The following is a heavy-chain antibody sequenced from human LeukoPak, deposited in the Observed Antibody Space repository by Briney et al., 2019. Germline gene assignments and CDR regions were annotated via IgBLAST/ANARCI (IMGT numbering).Heavy chain of an antibody. J-gene: IGHJ4*02. D-gene: IGHD7-27*01. V-gene: IGHV3-30*18. Sequence: VQPGGSLRLSCAASGFTFSSYSMNWVRQAPGKGLGWVAVISYDGSLKYYADSVKGRFTISRDNSKNTLYLQMNSLRAEDTAVYFCAKDPSNLGPIDYWGQGTLVTVSS. CDR2: ISYDGSLK. CDR1: GFTFSSYS. CDR3: AKDPSNLGPIDY.